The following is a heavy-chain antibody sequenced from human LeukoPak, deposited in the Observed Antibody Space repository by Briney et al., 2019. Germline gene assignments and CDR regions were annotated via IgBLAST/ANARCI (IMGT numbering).Heavy chain of an antibody. CDR1: GGSISSYY. V-gene: IGHV4-59*12. CDR3: ARDPTRVVGAA. CDR2: IDYSWST. Sequence: PSETLSLTCTVSGGSISSYYWSWIRQPPGKGLEWIGVIDYSWSTYYNPSLKSRVTISVDTSKNQFSLKLSSVTAADTAVYYCARDPTRVVGAAWGQGTLVTVSS. D-gene: IGHD1-26*01. J-gene: IGHJ5*02.